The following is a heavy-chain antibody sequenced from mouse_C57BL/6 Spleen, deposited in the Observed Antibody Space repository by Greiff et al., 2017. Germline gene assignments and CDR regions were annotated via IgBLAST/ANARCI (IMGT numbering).Heavy chain of an antibody. Sequence: EVKLMESGGGLVQPKGSLKLSCAASGFTFNTYAMHWVRPAPGTGLEWVARIRSKSSNYATYYADSVKDRFTISRDDSQSMLYLQMNNLKTEDTAMYYCVRDGGYYYGSGNYFDYWGQGTTLTVSS. CDR2: IRSKSSNYAT. D-gene: IGHD1-1*01. CDR3: VRDGGYYYGSGNYFDY. V-gene: IGHV10-3*01. CDR1: GFTFNTYA. J-gene: IGHJ2*01.